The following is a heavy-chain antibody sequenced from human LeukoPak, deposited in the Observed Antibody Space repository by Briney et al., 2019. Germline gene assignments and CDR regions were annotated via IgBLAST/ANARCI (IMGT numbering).Heavy chain of an antibody. CDR1: GGTISSYA. V-gene: IGHV1-69*13. CDR2: IIPICGTA. CDR3: ARVGGGYCGSTSCRGDY. D-gene: IGHD2-2*01. Sequence: TVTLSCTASGGTISSYAMSWVRQAPGQGLEWMGGIIPICGTANYAQKFQGRVTITADESTSTAYMELSSLRSDDTAVYYCARVGGGYCGSTSCRGDYWGEGTLVTVSS. J-gene: IGHJ4*02.